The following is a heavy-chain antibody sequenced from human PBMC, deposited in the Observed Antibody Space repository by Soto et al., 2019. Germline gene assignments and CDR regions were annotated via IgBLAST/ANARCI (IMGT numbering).Heavy chain of an antibody. CDR2: IYYSGST. CDR3: ARVSSGWWDFDY. Sequence: QVQLQESGPGLVKPSETLSLTCTVSGGSISSYYWSWIRQPPGKGLEWIGYIYYSGSTNYNPALKRRVTISVHTSKNQFSLKLTSVTAADTAVYYCARVSSGWWDFDYWGQGTLVTVSS. CDR1: GGSISSYY. J-gene: IGHJ4*02. D-gene: IGHD6-19*01. V-gene: IGHV4-59*01.